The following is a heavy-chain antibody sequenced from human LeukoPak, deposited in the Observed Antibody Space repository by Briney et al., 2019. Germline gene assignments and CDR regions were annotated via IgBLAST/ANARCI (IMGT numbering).Heavy chain of an antibody. CDR1: GFTFSK. D-gene: IGHD3-10*01. J-gene: IGHJ4*02. V-gene: IGHV3-48*03. CDR2: ISSSGSTI. Sequence: GGSLRLSCPASGFTFSKMNWVREAPGKGLEWVSYISSSGSTIYYADSVKGRFTISRDNAKNSLYLQMNSLRAEDTAVYYCARDQAMVRGVITVDYWGQGTLVTVSS. CDR3: ARDQAMVRGVITVDY.